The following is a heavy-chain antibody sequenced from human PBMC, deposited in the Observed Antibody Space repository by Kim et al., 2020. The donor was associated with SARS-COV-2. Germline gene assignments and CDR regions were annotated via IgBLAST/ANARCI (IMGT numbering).Heavy chain of an antibody. CDR1: GFTFSTYT. J-gene: IGHJ4*02. CDR3: ARDLVVGAAYFAY. Sequence: GGSLRLSCAASGFTFSTYTIHWVRQAPGKGLEWVAVISYDGSNKYYADSVKGRFTISRDNSKNTLYLQMNSLRAEDTAVYYCARDLVVGAAYFAYWGQGTLVTVSS. D-gene: IGHD1-26*01. V-gene: IGHV3-30*04. CDR2: ISYDGSNK.